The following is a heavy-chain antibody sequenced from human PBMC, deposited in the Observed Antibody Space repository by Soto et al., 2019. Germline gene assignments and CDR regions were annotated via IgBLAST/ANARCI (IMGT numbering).Heavy chain of an antibody. CDR2: IYHSGST. J-gene: IGHJ4*02. V-gene: IGHV4-4*02. CDR3: ARGLWFGGDLDY. D-gene: IGHD3-10*01. CDR1: GGSISSSNW. Sequence: QVQLQESGPGLVKPSGTLSLTCAVSGGSISSSNWWSWVRQPPGKGLEWIGEIYHSGSTNYNPSPKSRVTLSVDKSKNQFSPKLSSVTAGDPAVYYCARGLWFGGDLDYWGQGTLVTVSS.